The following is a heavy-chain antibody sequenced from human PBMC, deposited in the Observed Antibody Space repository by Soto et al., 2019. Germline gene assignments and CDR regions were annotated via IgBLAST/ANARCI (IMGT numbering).Heavy chain of an antibody. CDR3: AKDLDDYRSAIDF. V-gene: IGHV3-23*01. CDR2: ISGSGGSASG. CDR1: GFSFRKYA. J-gene: IGHJ4*02. Sequence: EVQLLESGGGLVQPGGSLRLSCVGSGFSFRKYAMNWVSQAPGQGLEWVSGISGSGGSASGLYADPGKGRFTISRDNSKNTLYLEMNSLRAEDTAVYYCAKDLDDYRSAIDFCGQGTLVSVSS. D-gene: IGHD3-16*02.